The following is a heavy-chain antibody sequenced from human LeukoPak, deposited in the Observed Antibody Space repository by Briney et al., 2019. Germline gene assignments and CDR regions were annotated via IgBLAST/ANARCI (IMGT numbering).Heavy chain of an antibody. CDR1: GGSISSGGYY. CDR3: ARATVTTRDAFDI. Sequence: PSETLSLTCTVSGGSISSGGYYWSWIRQHPGKGLEWIGYIYYSGSTYYNPSLKSRVTISVDTSKNQFSLKLSSVTAADTAVYYCARATVTTRDAFDIWGQGTMVTVSS. CDR2: IYYSGST. J-gene: IGHJ3*02. D-gene: IGHD4-11*01. V-gene: IGHV4-31*03.